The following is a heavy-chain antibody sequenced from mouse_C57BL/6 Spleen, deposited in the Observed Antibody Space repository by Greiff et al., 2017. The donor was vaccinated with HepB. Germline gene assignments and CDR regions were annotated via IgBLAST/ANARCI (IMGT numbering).Heavy chain of an antibody. CDR2: INPGSGGT. D-gene: IGHD2-10*02. J-gene: IGHJ1*03. Sequence: QVQLQQSGAELVRPGTSVKVSCKASGYAFTNYLIEWVKQRPGQGLEWIGVINPGSGGTNYNEKFKGKATLTADKSSSTAYMQLSSLTSEDSAVYFCARSEEVLGYFDVWGTGTTVTVSS. CDR3: ARSEEVLGYFDV. CDR1: GYAFTNYL. V-gene: IGHV1-54*01.